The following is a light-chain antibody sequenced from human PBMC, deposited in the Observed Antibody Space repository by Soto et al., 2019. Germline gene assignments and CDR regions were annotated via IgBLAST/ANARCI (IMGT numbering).Light chain of an antibody. Sequence: QSVLTQPPSVSEAPRQRVIISCSGSSSNIGNNGVNWYQQLPGKAPKLLIYYDDLKPSGVSDRFSGSKSGTSASLVISGLQSEDEADYYCAAWDDSLNAYVFGIGTKLTVL. V-gene: IGLV1-36*01. CDR3: AAWDDSLNAYV. CDR1: SSNIGNNG. J-gene: IGLJ1*01. CDR2: YDD.